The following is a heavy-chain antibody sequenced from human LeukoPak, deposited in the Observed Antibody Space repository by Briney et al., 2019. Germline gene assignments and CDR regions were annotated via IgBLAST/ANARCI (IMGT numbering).Heavy chain of an antibody. V-gene: IGHV4-39*01. CDR3: AANSADYNTLGSSYKV. Sequence: SETLSLTCTVSSASISSSPYYWGWIRQSPGKGLEWIGSISYSGTTYYNPSLKSRVTISVDTSKNQFSLKLNSVTAADTAVYYCAANSADYNTLGSSYKVWGQGTLVTVSS. CDR2: ISYSGTT. D-gene: IGHD3-10*01. J-gene: IGHJ4*02. CDR1: SASISSSPYY.